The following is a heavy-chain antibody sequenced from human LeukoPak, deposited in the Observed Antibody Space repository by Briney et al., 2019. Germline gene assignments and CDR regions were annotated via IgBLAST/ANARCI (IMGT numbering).Heavy chain of an antibody. CDR2: INHRGHT. D-gene: IGHD4-23*01. CDR3: ARDPTTVVTLPYYFDF. J-gene: IGHJ4*02. V-gene: IGHV4-34*01. CDR1: GGSFIGYH. Sequence: SETLSLTCAVYGGSFIGYHWNWIRQTPEKGLEWIGEINHRGHTNYNPSLESRVTISVDTSKNQFSLKLRSVTAADTAVYYCARDPTTVVTLPYYFDFWGPRTLVTVSS.